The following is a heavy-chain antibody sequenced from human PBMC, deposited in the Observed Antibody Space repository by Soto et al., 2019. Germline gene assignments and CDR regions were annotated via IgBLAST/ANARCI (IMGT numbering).Heavy chain of an antibody. CDR1: GYTLTDLS. J-gene: IGHJ4*02. CDR3: AIKLGYFDY. Sequence: ASVKVSCKVSGYTLTDLSMHWVRQAPGKGLEWMGGFDPEEGKTVYAQRFQGRLTMTGDTSTDTRYMELHSLTSDDTAVYYCAIKLGYFDYWGQGALVTVSS. V-gene: IGHV1-24*01. CDR2: FDPEEGKT. D-gene: IGHD6-6*01.